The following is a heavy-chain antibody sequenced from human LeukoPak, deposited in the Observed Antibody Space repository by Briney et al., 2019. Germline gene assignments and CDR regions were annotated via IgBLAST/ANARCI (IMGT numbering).Heavy chain of an antibody. CDR3: ARENRNNWFDP. CDR1: GFTFSSYG. CDR2: ISSSSSYI. J-gene: IGHJ5*02. V-gene: IGHV3-21*01. Sequence: PGGSLRLSCAASGFTFSSYGMIWVRQAPGKGVEWVSSISSSSSYIYFADSVKGRFTISRDNAKNSLYLQMNSLRAEDTAVYYCARENRNNWFDPWGQGTLVTVSS.